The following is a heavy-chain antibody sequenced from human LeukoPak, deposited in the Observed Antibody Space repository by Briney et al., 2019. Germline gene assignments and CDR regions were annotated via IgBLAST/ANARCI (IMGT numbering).Heavy chain of an antibody. CDR3: ARVAAKTVDY. Sequence: SETLSLTCAVYGGSFSGYYWSWIRQPPGKGLEWIGSIYYSGSTNYNPSLKSRVTISVDTSKNQFSLKLSSVTAADTAVYYCARVAAKTVDYWGQGTLVTVSS. CDR1: GGSFSGYY. V-gene: IGHV4-34*01. D-gene: IGHD2-15*01. CDR2: IYYSGST. J-gene: IGHJ4*02.